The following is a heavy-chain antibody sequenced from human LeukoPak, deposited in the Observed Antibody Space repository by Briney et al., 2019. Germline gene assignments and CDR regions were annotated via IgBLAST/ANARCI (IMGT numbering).Heavy chain of an antibody. V-gene: IGHV1-46*01. J-gene: IGHJ4*02. CDR2: IKPSDGTT. CDR3: ARAVDQDFDY. Sequence: ASMKVSCKASGFTFTNYFMRWVRQAPGQGLEWVGMIKPSDGTTRYAQRFQGRVTMTSDTSTTTLYMDLSSLRAEDTAVYYCARAVDQDFDYWGQGTLVTVSS. CDR1: GFTFTNYF. D-gene: IGHD5-12*01.